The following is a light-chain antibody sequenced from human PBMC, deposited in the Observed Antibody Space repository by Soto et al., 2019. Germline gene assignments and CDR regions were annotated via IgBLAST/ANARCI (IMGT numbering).Light chain of an antibody. CDR1: ESISNW. CDR3: QPYSSYFWT. CDR2: TAS. V-gene: IGKV1-5*03. Sequence: INVAQSPSALSASIGDRVSITCRASESISNWLAWYQQKPGKAPKLLIYTASTLETGVPSRFSGSGSGTEFTLTIGSLQPDDLATYYCQPYSSYFWTPGQGTKVDIK. J-gene: IGKJ1*01.